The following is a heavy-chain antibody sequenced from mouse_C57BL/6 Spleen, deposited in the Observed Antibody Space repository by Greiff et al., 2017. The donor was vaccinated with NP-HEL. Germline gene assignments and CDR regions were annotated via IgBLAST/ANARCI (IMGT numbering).Heavy chain of an antibody. J-gene: IGHJ4*01. V-gene: IGHV5-15*01. Sequence: EVQLVESGGGLVQPGGSLKLSCAASGFTFSDYGMAWVRQAPRKGPEWVAFISNLAYSIYYADTVTGRFTISSENAKNTLYLEMSSLRSEDTAMYYCASLYSNYYAMDYWGQGTSVTVSS. CDR2: ISNLAYSI. CDR1: GFTFSDYG. CDR3: ASLYSNYYAMDY. D-gene: IGHD2-5*01.